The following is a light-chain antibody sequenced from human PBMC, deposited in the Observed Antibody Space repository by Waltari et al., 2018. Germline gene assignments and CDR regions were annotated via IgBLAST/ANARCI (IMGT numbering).Light chain of an antibody. CDR3: SSYTTSSTVV. CDR2: EVS. Sequence: QSALTQPASVSGSPGQSITISCTGTSSDVGGYKYVPWYQQHPGKAPKLMIYEVSNRPSGLSNRFSGSKSGNTASLTISGLQAEDEADYYCSSYTTSSTVVFGGGTKLTVL. CDR1: SSDVGGYKY. V-gene: IGLV2-14*01. J-gene: IGLJ3*02.